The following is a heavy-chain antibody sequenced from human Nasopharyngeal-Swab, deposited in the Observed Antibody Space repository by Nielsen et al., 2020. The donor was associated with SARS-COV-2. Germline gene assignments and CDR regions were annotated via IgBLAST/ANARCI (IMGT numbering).Heavy chain of an antibody. CDR1: GFTFSSYW. D-gene: IGHD3-22*01. J-gene: IGHJ6*02. CDR2: IKQDGSEK. V-gene: IGHV3-7*01. Sequence: GSLRLSCAASGFTFSSYWMSWVRQAPGKGLEWVANIKQDGSEKYYVDSVKGRFTISRDNAKNSLYLQMNSLRAEDTAVYYCARDIYDSSGYFQPPGLYYYYGMDVWGQGTTVTVSS. CDR3: ARDIYDSSGYFQPPGLYYYYGMDV.